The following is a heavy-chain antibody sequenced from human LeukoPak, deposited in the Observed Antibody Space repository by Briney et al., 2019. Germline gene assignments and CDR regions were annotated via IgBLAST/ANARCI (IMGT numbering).Heavy chain of an antibody. V-gene: IGHV3-21*01. Sequence: GGSLRLSCAASGFTFSDYSMTWVRQAPGKGLEWVSSISRSSRHVYYAGSVKGRFTISRDNAKNSLYLQMNSLRAEDMAVYFCVRDLMGSGSTTAYLHHWGQGTLVTVSS. CDR1: GFTFSDYS. CDR3: VRDLMGSGSTTAYLHH. CDR2: ISRSSRHV. J-gene: IGHJ1*01. D-gene: IGHD1-1*01.